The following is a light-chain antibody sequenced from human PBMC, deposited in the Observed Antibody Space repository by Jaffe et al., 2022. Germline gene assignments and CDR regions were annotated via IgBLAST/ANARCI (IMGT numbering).Light chain of an antibody. V-gene: IGKV3-15*01. Sequence: EIVMTQSPATLSVSPGERATLSCRASQSVRSNFLAWYQQKPGQAPRLLIYGISTRATGIPARFSGSGSGTEFTLTISSLQSEDVAVYYCQQHSDWPLTFGGGTKVEIK. CDR1: QSVRSN. CDR3: QQHSDWPLT. J-gene: IGKJ4*01. CDR2: GIS.